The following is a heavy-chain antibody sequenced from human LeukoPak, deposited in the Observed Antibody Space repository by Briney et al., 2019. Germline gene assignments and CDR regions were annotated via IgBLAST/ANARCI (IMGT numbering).Heavy chain of an antibody. J-gene: IGHJ4*02. CDR3: VRDSSFSNN. CDR1: GFTFRSYT. CDR2: ITSGSDYI. Sequence: TGGSLRISCAASGFTFRSYTMNWVRQAPGKGLQWVSSITSGSDYIYYAVSVRGRFTISRDNAKNSLYLQMNSLSPEDTAMYYCVRDSSFSNNWGQGTLVTVSS. D-gene: IGHD2/OR15-2a*01. V-gene: IGHV3-21*06.